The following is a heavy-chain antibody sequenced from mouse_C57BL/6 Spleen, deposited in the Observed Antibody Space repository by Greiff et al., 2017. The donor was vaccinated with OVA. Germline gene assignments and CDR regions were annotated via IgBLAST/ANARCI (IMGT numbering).Heavy chain of an antibody. CDR1: GYSITSGYY. CDR3: ASHYYGSSYRYYAMDD. D-gene: IGHD1-1*01. V-gene: IGHV3-6*01. J-gene: IGHJ4*01. CDR2: ISYDGSN. Sequence: ESGPGLVKPSQSLSLTCSVTGYSITSGYYWNWIRQFPGNKLEWMGYISYDGSNNYNPSLKNRISITRDTSKNQFFLKLNSVTTEDTATYYGASHYYGSSYRYYAMDDWGQGTSVTVSS.